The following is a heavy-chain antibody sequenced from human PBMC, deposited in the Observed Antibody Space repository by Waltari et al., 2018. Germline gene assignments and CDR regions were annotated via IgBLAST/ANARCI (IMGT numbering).Heavy chain of an antibody. CDR2: IKSKTDGGTT. D-gene: IGHD6-19*01. V-gene: IGHV3-15*01. Sequence: EVQLVESGGGLVKPGGSLRLSCAASGFTFSNAWMSWVRQAPGKGLEWVGRIKSKTDGGTTDYAAPVKGRCTISRDDSKNTLYLQMNSLKTEDTAVYYCTTEIAVAGSFGYWGQGTLVTVSS. CDR1: GFTFSNAW. J-gene: IGHJ4*02. CDR3: TTEIAVAGSFGY.